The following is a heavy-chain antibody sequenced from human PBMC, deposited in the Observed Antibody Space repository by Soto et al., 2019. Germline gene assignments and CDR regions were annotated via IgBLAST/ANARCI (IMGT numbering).Heavy chain of an antibody. J-gene: IGHJ4*02. CDR3: ARVRGYYYWDY. V-gene: IGHV1-46*01. CDR1: GSTFATLY. Sequence: GASVKVSCKASGSTFATLYIHWVRQAPGQGLEWMAVMNPSGDVTTYAQNFQGRVTMTRDTSTTIAYMELSSLRSEDTAVYYCARVRGYYYWDYWGQGTLVTVSS. CDR2: MNPSGDVT. D-gene: IGHD3-22*01.